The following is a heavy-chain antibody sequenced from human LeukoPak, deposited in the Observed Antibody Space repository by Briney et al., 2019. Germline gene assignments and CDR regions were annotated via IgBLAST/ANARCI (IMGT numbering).Heavy chain of an antibody. J-gene: IGHJ6*03. Sequence: SETLSLTCTVSGGSISSSSYYWGWIRQPPGKGLEWIGSIYYSGSTYYNPSLKSRVTISVDTSKNQFSPKLSSVTAADTALYYCVRHSGYYYYYMDVWGKGTTVTISS. CDR1: GGSISSSSYY. CDR2: IYYSGST. V-gene: IGHV4-39*01. CDR3: VRHSGYYYYYMDV.